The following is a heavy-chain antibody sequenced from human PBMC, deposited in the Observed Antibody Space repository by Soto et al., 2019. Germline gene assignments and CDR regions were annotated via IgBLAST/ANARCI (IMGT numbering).Heavy chain of an antibody. CDR1: GFPFSDSY. J-gene: IGHJ5*02. D-gene: IGHD6-6*01. CDR2: ISSTGSTP. CDR3: ARGQQLVANWLDP. V-gene: IGHV3-11*01. Sequence: GGSLSLSCAASGFPFSDSYMAWIRPAPGKGLEEIATISSTGSTPYYADSVKGRFTISRDNAQNSLYLEMNNLRAEDTAVYYCARGQQLVANWLDPWGQGILVTVSS.